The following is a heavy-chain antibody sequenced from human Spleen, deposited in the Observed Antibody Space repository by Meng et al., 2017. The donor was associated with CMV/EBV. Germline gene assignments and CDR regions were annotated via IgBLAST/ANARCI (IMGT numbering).Heavy chain of an antibody. J-gene: IGHJ4*02. Sequence: SETLSLTCSVSGDSISSYYWSWIRQPPGKGLEWLGYISYSGSTNYNPSLKSRVTISVDTSKNQFSLKLTSVTAADTAVYYCARGASGTYRPFDYWGPGTLVTVSS. CDR1: GDSISSYY. CDR3: ARGASGTYRPFDY. CDR2: ISYSGST. D-gene: IGHD1-26*01. V-gene: IGHV4-59*01.